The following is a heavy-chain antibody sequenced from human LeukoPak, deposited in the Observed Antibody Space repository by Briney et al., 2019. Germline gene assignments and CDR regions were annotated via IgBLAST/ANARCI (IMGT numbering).Heavy chain of an antibody. V-gene: IGHV4-38-2*02. CDR1: GYSNSSGYY. CDR3: ARDVGYCSGGSCPDAFDI. J-gene: IGHJ3*02. Sequence: PSETLSLTCAVSGYSNSSGYYWGWIRQPPGKGLEWIGSIYHSGSTYYNPSLKSRVTISVDTSKNQFSLKLSSVTAADTAVYYCARDVGYCSGGSCPDAFDIWGQGTMVTVSS. D-gene: IGHD2-15*01. CDR2: IYHSGST.